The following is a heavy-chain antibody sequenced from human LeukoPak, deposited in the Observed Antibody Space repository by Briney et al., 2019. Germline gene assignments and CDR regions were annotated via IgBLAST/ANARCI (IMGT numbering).Heavy chain of an antibody. V-gene: IGHV4-59*08. CDR3: ARHVLGKGFDY. CDR2: IYYSGST. CDR1: GGSISSYY. Sequence: SETLSLTCTVSGGSISSYYWSWIRQPPGKGLEWIGYIYYSGSTNYNPSLKSRVTISADTSKNQFSLKLSSVTAADTAVYYCARHVLGKGFDYWGQGTLVTVSS. D-gene: IGHD3-16*01. J-gene: IGHJ4*02.